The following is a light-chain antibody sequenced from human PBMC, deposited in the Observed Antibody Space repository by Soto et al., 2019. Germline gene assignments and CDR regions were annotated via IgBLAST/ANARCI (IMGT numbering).Light chain of an antibody. Sequence: QSALTQPASVSGSPGQSITISCTGTSSDVGGYNYVSWYQQHPGKAPKLMIYDVSNRPSRVSSRFSGSKSGITAALTISGLQAEDEADYYCSSYTGSSTQVFGTGTKLTVL. V-gene: IGLV2-14*01. J-gene: IGLJ1*01. CDR2: DVS. CDR1: SSDVGGYNY. CDR3: SSYTGSSTQV.